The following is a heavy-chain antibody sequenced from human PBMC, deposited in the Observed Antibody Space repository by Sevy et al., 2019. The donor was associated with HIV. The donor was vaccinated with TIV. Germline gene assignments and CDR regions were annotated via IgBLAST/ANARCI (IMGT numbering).Heavy chain of an antibody. CDR3: ARWDV. J-gene: IGHJ6*04. CDR1: GFTFSSYW. CDR2: IKEDGGDK. Sequence: GGPLRPSFAAPGFTFSSYWRTWVRQGPGKGLEWVANIKEDGGDKYYVDSVKGRFTISRDNAQNSLYLEMNSLRAEDTAVYYCARWDVWGKGTTVTVSS. V-gene: IGHV3-7*01.